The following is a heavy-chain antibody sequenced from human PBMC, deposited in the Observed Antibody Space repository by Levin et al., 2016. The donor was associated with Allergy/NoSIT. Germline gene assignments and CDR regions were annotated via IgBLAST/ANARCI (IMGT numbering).Heavy chain of an antibody. J-gene: IGHJ5*02. CDR3: ARGMKYSDRLSGYDSGWFDP. V-gene: IGHV1-8*01. CDR2: MNPNGGYT. CDR1: GYQFASYE. D-gene: IGHD3-9*01. Sequence: ASVKVSCKASGYQFASYEINWVRQAPGQGLEWVGWMNPNGGYTANAEAVQDRITMTWNTAISTAYMELSSLGSEDTAVYYCARGMKYSDRLSGYDSGWFDPWGQGTLVTVSS.